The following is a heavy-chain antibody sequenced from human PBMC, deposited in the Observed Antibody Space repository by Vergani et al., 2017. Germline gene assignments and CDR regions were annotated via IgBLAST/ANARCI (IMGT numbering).Heavy chain of an antibody. CDR3: TREEASGYSYGYLDLDRYGMDV. CDR2: IRSKAYGGTT. V-gene: IGHV3-49*04. CDR1: GFTFGDYA. Sequence: EVQLVESGGGLVQPGRSLRLSCTASGFTFGDYAMSWVRQAPGKGLEWVGFIRSKAYGGTTEYAASVKGRFTISRDDSKSIAYLQMNSLKTEDTAVYYCTREEASGYSYGYLDLDRYGMDVWGQGTTVTVSS. J-gene: IGHJ6*02. D-gene: IGHD5-18*01.